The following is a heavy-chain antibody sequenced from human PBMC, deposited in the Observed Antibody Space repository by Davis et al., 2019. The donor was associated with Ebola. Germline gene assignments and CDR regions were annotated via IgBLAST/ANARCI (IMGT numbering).Heavy chain of an antibody. V-gene: IGHV5-51*01. CDR1: GYIFTTYW. CDR2: IFPDDSDT. CDR3: ARLDSSGYVY. J-gene: IGHJ4*02. D-gene: IGHD5-18*01. Sequence: GASLKISCTGSGYIFTTYWLGWVRQRPGKGLEWMGIIFPDDSDTTYSPTFQGQVSFSADKSISTAYLQWSSLKASDTARYYCARLDSSGYVYWGRGTLVTVTS.